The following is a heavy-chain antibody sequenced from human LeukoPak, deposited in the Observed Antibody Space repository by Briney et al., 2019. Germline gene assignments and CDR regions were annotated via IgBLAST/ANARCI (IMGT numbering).Heavy chain of an antibody. CDR3: ARFYYDSSGYCFDN. J-gene: IGHJ4*02. CDR2: INNSGIR. V-gene: IGHV4-59*01. Sequence: SETLSLTCAVYGGSFSGYYWSWIRQPPGKGLEWIGYINNSGIRNYNPSLKSRVTISEDTSKNQFSLKLSSVTAADTAVYYCARFYYDSSGYCFDNWGQGTLVTVSS. D-gene: IGHD3-22*01. CDR1: GGSFSGYY.